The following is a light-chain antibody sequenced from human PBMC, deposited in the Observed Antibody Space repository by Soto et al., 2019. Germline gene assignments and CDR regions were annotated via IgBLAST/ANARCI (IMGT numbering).Light chain of an antibody. CDR1: SGHSSYI. CDR2: LEGRGSY. J-gene: IGLJ1*01. Sequence: QLVLTQSSSASASLGSSAKLTCTLSSGHSSYIIAWHQQQPGKAPRYLMKLEGRGSYNTGSGVPDRFSGSSSGADRYLTISDLQFEDEADYYCETWDSNTRVFGTGTKLTVL. CDR3: ETWDSNTRV. V-gene: IGLV4-60*02.